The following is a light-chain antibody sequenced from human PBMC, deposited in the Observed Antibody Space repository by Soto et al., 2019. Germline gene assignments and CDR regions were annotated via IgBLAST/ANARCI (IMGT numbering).Light chain of an antibody. CDR2: DVS. CDR3: SSYTGSSCVV. V-gene: IGLV2-14*01. CDR1: SSDVGGYNY. Sequence: QSALTQPASVSGSPGQSLTISCTGTSSDVGGYNYVSWYQQHPGKAPKLMIYDVSNRPSGVSNRFSGSKSGNTASLTISGLQAEDEADYYCSSYTGSSCVVFGGGTKLTVL. J-gene: IGLJ2*01.